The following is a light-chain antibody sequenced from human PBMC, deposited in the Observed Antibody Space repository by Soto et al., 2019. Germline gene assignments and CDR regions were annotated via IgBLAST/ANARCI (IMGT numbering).Light chain of an antibody. CDR1: QSLSSSY. J-gene: IGKJ4*01. CDR3: QQYGSSPLT. Sequence: EIVLTQSPGTLSLSPGERATLSCRASQSLSSSYLAWYQQKPGQAPRVLIYGASSRATDIPDRFSGSGSGTDFTLTITRLEPEDFAIYYCQQYGSSPLTFGGGTRVEIK. V-gene: IGKV3-20*01. CDR2: GAS.